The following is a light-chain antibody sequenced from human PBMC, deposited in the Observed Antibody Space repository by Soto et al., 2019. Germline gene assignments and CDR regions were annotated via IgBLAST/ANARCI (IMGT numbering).Light chain of an antibody. CDR3: CSYAGSSWV. CDR1: SCDVGDYNY. V-gene: IGLV2-11*01. J-gene: IGLJ3*02. CDR2: DVI. Sequence: QSALTQPRSVSGSPGQSVTISCIGTSCDVGDYNYVSWYQQHPGKAPTLMVYDVIKRPSGVPGRFSGSKSGNTASLTISGLQAEDEADYYCCSYAGSSWVFGGGTKVTVL.